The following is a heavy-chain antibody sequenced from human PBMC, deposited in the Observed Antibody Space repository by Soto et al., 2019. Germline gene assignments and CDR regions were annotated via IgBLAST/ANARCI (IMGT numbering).Heavy chain of an antibody. Sequence: QVQLVESGAEVKKPGASVKVSCKASGYTFTNYGISWVRQAPGQGLEWMGWISGYNGNTKYAQKFQGRVTMTTDTPTNTAYMDLRSLRSDDTAVYYCARDREYYYDSSGNYYYHYGMDVWGQGTRSPSP. V-gene: IGHV1-18*04. D-gene: IGHD3-22*01. J-gene: IGHJ6*02. CDR1: GYTFTNYG. CDR2: ISGYNGNT. CDR3: ARDREYYYDSSGNYYYHYGMDV.